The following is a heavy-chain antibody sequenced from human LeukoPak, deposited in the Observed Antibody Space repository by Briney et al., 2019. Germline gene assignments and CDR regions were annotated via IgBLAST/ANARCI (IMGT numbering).Heavy chain of an antibody. J-gene: IGHJ4*02. CDR2: ISGSGGST. CDR1: GFTCSSYA. CDR3: AKAAPLYYYGSGSYDYFDY. Sequence: HPGGSLRLSCAASGFTCSSYAMSWVRHAPGKGLEGFSAISGSGGSTYYADSGKGRFTISRDKSKNTLYLQMNSLRAEDTAVYYCAKAAPLYYYGSGSYDYFDYWGQGTLVTVSS. D-gene: IGHD3-10*01. V-gene: IGHV3-23*01.